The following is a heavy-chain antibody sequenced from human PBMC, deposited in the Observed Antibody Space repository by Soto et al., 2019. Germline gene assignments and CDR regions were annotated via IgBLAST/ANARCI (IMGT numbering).Heavy chain of an antibody. CDR3: ARHADGLVPFDY. D-gene: IGHD6-6*01. V-gene: IGHV4-39*01. CDR2: IYYSGST. J-gene: IGHJ4*02. CDR1: GGSISSRSYY. Sequence: PSETLSLPCTVSGGSISSRSYYWGWIRQPPGKGLEWIGSIYYSGSTYYNPSLKSRVTISVDTSKNQFSLKLSSVTAADTTVYYCARHADGLVPFDYWGQGTLVTVSS.